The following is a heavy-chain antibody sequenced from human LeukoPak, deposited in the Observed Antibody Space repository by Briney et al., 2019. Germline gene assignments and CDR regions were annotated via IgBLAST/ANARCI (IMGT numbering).Heavy chain of an antibody. CDR1: GDSMTSYY. CDR2: IYYSGTS. D-gene: IGHD2-2*01. J-gene: IGHJ3*02. V-gene: IGHV4-59*08. Sequence: SETLSLTCTVSGDSMTSYYWSWIRQPPGKGLEWIGNIYYSGTSNYNPSLRSRVTISEDTSKNQFSLELNSVTVADTAVYYCARHDQVSTSSPKFNDAFDIWGQGTMVTVS. CDR3: ARHDQVSTSSPKFNDAFDI.